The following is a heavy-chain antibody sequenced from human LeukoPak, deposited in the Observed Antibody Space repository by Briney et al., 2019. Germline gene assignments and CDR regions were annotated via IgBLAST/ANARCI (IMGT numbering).Heavy chain of an antibody. V-gene: IGHV4-61*01. Sequence: PSETLSLTCTVSGGSISSSSYYWGWLRQPPGKGLEWIGYIYYSGSTNYNPSLKSRVTISVDTSKNQFSLKLSSVTAADTAVYYCARDGVNYYDISGYNIWGRGTLVTVSS. J-gene: IGHJ4*02. CDR3: ARDGVNYYDISGYNI. CDR1: GGSISSSSYY. CDR2: IYYSGST. D-gene: IGHD3-22*01.